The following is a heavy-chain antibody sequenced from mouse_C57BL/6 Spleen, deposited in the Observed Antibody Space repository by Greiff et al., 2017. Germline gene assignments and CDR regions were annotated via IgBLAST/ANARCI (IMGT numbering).Heavy chain of an antibody. J-gene: IGHJ2*01. CDR2: IYPGSGST. CDR1: GYTFTSYW. Sequence: QVQLQQPGAELVKPGASVKMSCKASGYTFTSYWITWVKQRPGQGLEWIGDIYPGSGSTNYNEKFKSKATLTVDTSSSTAYMQLSSLTSEDSAVXYCAREEIYYGSSYVDYWGQGTTLTVSS. D-gene: IGHD1-1*01. CDR3: AREEIYYGSSYVDY. V-gene: IGHV1-55*01.